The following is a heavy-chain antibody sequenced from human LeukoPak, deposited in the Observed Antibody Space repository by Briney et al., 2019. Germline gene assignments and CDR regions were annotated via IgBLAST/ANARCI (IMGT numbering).Heavy chain of an antibody. CDR1: GGSVSSVTDY. V-gene: IGHV4-61*01. CDR3: ARDSLITAAGLVGMDV. D-gene: IGHD6-13*01. Sequence: SETLSLTCIVSGGSVSSVTDYWGWTRQPPGKGLEWLGYIYFSGTTQSNPSLKSRVTISVDTSKHQSYLKLYSVTAADTAVYYCARDSLITAAGLVGMDVWGQGTTVTVSS. J-gene: IGHJ6*02. CDR2: IYFSGTT.